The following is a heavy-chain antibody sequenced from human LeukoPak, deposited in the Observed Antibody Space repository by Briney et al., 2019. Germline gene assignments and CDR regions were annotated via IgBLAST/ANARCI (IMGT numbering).Heavy chain of an antibody. V-gene: IGHV1-46*01. CDR1: GYTFTSYY. Sequence: ASVKVSCKASGYTFTSYYMHWVRQAPGQGLEWMGIINPSGGSTSYAQKFQGRVTMTRDTSTSTVYMELSSLRSEDTAVYYCARDTRARVAIYYYYGMDVWGQGTTVTVSS. D-gene: IGHD2-15*01. J-gene: IGHJ6*02. CDR3: ARDTRARVAIYYYYGMDV. CDR2: INPSGGST.